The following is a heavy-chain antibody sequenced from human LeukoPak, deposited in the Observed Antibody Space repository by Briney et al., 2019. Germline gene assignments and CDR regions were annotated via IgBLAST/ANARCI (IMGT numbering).Heavy chain of an antibody. CDR2: ISGGGGST. D-gene: IGHD6-13*01. CDR1: GLTFSSYG. V-gene: IGHV3-13*01. J-gene: IGHJ4*02. CDR3: ARAAAGANFDY. Sequence: SGGSLRLSCAASGLTFSSYGFSWVRQVSGMGLEWVSAISGGGGSTYYSDSVGGRFTISRENAKNSLYLQMNSLRAGDTAVYYCARAAAGANFDYWGQGTLVTVSS.